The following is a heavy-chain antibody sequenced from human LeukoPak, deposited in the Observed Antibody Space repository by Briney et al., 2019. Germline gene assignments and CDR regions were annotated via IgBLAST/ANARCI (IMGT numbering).Heavy chain of an antibody. V-gene: IGHV3-23*01. Sequence: GGSLRLSCAASGFTFGSYAMSWVRQAPGKGLEWVSVISGSGGSTFSAASVKGRFTISRDNSKNTLYLQMNSLRAEDTALYFCAKAGGGSCYSVCDYWGQGTLVTVSS. CDR3: AKAGGGSCYSVCDY. D-gene: IGHD2-15*01. CDR2: ISGSGGST. J-gene: IGHJ4*02. CDR1: GFTFGSYA.